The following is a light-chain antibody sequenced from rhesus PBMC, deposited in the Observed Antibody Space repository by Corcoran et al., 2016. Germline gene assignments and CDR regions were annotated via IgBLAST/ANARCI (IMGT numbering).Light chain of an antibody. CDR3: QQYNSAPWT. Sequence: DIQMTQSPSSLSASVGDRVTITCRASQDISSWLAWYQQKPGKVPNILIYKASSLKSGVPSRFSGSGYGTDFTLTISSLQPEDFATYYCQQYNSAPWTFGQGTKVEI. J-gene: IGKJ1*01. CDR2: KAS. V-gene: IGKV1-21*01. CDR1: QDISSW.